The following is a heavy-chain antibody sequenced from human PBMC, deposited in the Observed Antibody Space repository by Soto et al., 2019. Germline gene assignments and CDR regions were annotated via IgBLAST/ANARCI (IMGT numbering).Heavy chain of an antibody. D-gene: IGHD5-18*01. CDR1: GFTFSSSW. Sequence: PGVSLRLSCAASGFTFSSSWMSWVRQAPGKGLEWVANIKQDGSDKYYVDSVKGRFTISRDNAKNSLYLQMNSLRAEDTAVYCCAREYRYLFDYWGQGTLVTVSS. J-gene: IGHJ4*02. CDR3: AREYRYLFDY. CDR2: IKQDGSDK. V-gene: IGHV3-7*01.